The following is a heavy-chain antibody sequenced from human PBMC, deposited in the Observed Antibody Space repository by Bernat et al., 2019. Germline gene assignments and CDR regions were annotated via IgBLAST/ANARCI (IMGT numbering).Heavy chain of an antibody. CDR1: GFTVSSNY. J-gene: IGHJ4*02. Sequence: EVQLVETGGGLIQPGGSLRLSCAASGFTVSSNYMSWVRQAPGKGLEWVSVIYSGGSTYYAASVKGRFTISRDKSKNTLYLQMNSLRAEDTAVYYCARDYYGSGPLDYWGQGTLVTVSS. CDR3: ARDYYGSGPLDY. CDR2: IYSGGST. V-gene: IGHV3-53*02. D-gene: IGHD3-10*01.